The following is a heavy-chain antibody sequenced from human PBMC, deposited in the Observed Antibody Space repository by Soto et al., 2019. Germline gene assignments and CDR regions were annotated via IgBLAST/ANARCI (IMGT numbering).Heavy chain of an antibody. Sequence: GESLKISCKGSGYSFTSYWIGWVRQMPGKGLEWMGIIYHGDSDTRYSPSFQGQVTISADKSISTAHLQCSSLRASDTAMYYCASHTLYGSGSYDYWGQGTLVTVSS. V-gene: IGHV5-51*01. J-gene: IGHJ4*02. CDR2: IYHGDSDT. CDR1: GYSFTSYW. CDR3: ASHTLYGSGSYDY. D-gene: IGHD3-10*01.